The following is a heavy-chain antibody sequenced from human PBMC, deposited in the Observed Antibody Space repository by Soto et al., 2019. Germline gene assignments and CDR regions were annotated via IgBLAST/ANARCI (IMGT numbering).Heavy chain of an antibody. CDR1: GFTFTNYA. CDR2: ISAGGVST. V-gene: IGHV3-23*01. Sequence: PGGSLRLSCATSGFTFTNYAMTWVRQGPGKGLEWVSSISAGGVSTYFADSVKGRFTISRDNSKNTLFLHMNSLRAEDTAVYDCAKMYRGYSGYIQSWGQGTLVTVSS. J-gene: IGHJ5*02. D-gene: IGHD5-12*01. CDR3: AKMYRGYSGYIQS.